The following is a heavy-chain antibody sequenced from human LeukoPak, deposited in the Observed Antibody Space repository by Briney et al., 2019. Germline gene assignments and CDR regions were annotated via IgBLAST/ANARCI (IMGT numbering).Heavy chain of an antibody. V-gene: IGHV4-61*02. D-gene: IGHD1-1*01. CDR1: GGSISSSSYY. CDR2: IYTSGST. Sequence: PSETLSLTCTVSGGSISSSSYYWSWIRQPAGKGLEWIGRIYTSGSTNYNPSLKSRVTISVDTSKNQFSLKLNSVIATDTAVYYCASEGTTFSSFDYWGQGTLVTVSS. J-gene: IGHJ4*02. CDR3: ASEGTTFSSFDY.